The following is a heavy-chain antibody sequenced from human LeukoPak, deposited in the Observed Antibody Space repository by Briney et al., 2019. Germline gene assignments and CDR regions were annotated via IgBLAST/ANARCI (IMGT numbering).Heavy chain of an antibody. D-gene: IGHD3-22*01. Sequence: GGSLRLSCAASGFTFSSYWMSWVRQAPGKGLEWVANIKQDGSEKYYVDSVKGRFTISRDNAKNSLYLQMNSLRAEDTAVYYCARDPPKHYYDSSGYFTLFDYWGQGTLDTVSS. J-gene: IGHJ4*02. CDR1: GFTFSSYW. CDR3: ARDPPKHYYDSSGYFTLFDY. CDR2: IKQDGSEK. V-gene: IGHV3-7*01.